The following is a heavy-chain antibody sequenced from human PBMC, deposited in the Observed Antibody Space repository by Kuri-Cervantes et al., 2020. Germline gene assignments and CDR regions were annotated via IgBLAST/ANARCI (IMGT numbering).Heavy chain of an antibody. CDR3: ARDTHSSGWFYYFDY. J-gene: IGHJ4*02. Sequence: GESLKISCAASGFTFSSYGMHWVRQAPGKGLEWVAVISYDGSNKYYADSVKGRFTISRDNSKNTLYLQMNSLGAEDTAVYYCARDTHSSGWFYYFDYWGQGTLVTVSS. CDR2: ISYDGSNK. D-gene: IGHD6-19*01. V-gene: IGHV3-30*03. CDR1: GFTFSSYG.